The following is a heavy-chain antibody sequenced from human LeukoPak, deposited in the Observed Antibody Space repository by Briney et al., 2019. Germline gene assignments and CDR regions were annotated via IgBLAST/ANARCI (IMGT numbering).Heavy chain of an antibody. CDR1: GFTFSSYA. J-gene: IGHJ6*02. CDR2: ISGSGGSA. CDR3: AREIGYSSSSGANYYYGMDV. D-gene: IGHD6-6*01. Sequence: GGSLRLSCAASGFTFSSYAMSWVRQAPGKGLEWVSAISGSGGSAYYADSVKGRFTISRDNSKNTLYLQMDSLRAEDTAVYYCAREIGYSSSSGANYYYGMDVWGQGTTVTVSS. V-gene: IGHV3-23*01.